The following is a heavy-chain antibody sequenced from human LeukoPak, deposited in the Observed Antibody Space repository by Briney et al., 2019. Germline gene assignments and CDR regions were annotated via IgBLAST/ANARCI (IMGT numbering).Heavy chain of an antibody. V-gene: IGHV4-39*07. J-gene: IGHJ4*02. CDR1: GGSISSSSYY. CDR3: ARSMTTVVKRDDY. CDR2: INHSGST. Sequence: SETLSLTCTVSGGSISSSSYYWSWIRQPPGKGLEWIGEINHSGSTNYNPSLKSRVTISVDTSKNQFSPKLSSVTAADTAVYYCARSMTTVVKRDDYWGQGTLVTVSS. D-gene: IGHD4-23*01.